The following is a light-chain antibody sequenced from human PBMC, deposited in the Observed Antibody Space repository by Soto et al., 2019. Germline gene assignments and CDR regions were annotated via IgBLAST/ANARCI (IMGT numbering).Light chain of an antibody. CDR1: QSISSW. CDR2: KAS. V-gene: IGKV1-5*03. Sequence: DIQMTQSPSTLSASVGDRVTITCRASQSISSWLAWYQQKPGKAPNLLIYKASSLESGVPSRFSGSGSGTYFTLTISSLHPDDFATYYCQQYNSYPLTFGGGTKVEIK. CDR3: QQYNSYPLT. J-gene: IGKJ4*01.